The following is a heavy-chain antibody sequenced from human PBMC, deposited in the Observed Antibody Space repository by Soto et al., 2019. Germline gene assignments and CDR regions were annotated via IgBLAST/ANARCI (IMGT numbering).Heavy chain of an antibody. Sequence: SETLSLTCTVSGGSISSSSYSWGWIRQPPGKGLEWIGSIYYSGSTYYNPSLKSRVTISVDTSKNQFSLKLSSVTAADMAVYYCAREGSHSAYSFAIWIQLWSFDLWGQGLPVTVSS. CDR3: AREGSHSAYSFAIWIQLWSFDL. V-gene: IGHV4-39*07. CDR1: GGSISSSSYS. CDR2: IYYSGST. D-gene: IGHD5-18*01. J-gene: IGHJ5*02.